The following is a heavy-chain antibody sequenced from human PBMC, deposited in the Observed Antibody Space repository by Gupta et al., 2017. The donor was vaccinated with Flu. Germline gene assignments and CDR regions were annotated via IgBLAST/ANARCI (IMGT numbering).Heavy chain of an antibody. CDR1: GFTFSSSY. CDR2: INPDGSST. V-gene: IGHV3-74*03. J-gene: IGHJ4*02. D-gene: IGHD4-17*01. Sequence: GDFVQPGGSLRLSCAASGFTFSSSYLQWVRQAPGKGLVWVSRINPDGSSTTYAESVKGRFTIPRDNAKNTLYLQMNSLGDDDTAVYYCATVTSGCWGQGTLVTVSS. CDR3: ATVTSGC.